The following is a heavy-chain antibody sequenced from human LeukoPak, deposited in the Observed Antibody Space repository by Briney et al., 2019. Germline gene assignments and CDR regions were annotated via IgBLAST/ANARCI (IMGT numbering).Heavy chain of an antibody. D-gene: IGHD3-22*01. V-gene: IGHV3-20*04. CDR1: GFTFDDYG. J-gene: IGHJ4*02. CDR2: INWNGGST. CDR3: ARGRPSYYYDSSGPLDY. Sequence: GGSLRLSCAASGFTFDDYGMSWVRQAPGKGLERVSGINWNGGSTGYADSVKGRFTISRDNAKNSLYLQMNSLRAEDTALYYCARGRPSYYYDSSGPLDYWGQGTLVTVSS.